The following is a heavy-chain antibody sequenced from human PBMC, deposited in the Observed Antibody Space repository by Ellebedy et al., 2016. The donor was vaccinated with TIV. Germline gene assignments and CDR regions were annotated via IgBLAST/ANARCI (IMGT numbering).Heavy chain of an antibody. D-gene: IGHD6-13*01. CDR2: IYPNSGDT. Sequence: AASVKVSCKTSGYTFTDYYMHWMRQAPGQGLEWMGWIYPNSGDTKYAQKFQGRVTMTRDTSITTAYMELNRLTPDDTATYYCASVTFSSLSPFDNWGQGTLVTVSS. J-gene: IGHJ4*02. V-gene: IGHV1-2*02. CDR3: ASVTFSSLSPFDN. CDR1: GYTFTDYY.